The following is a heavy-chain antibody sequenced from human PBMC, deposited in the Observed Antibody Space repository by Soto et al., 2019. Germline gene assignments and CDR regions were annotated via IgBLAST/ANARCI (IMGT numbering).Heavy chain of an antibody. V-gene: IGHV5-51*01. Sequence: PGESLKISCKGSGHSFSSRWIAWVRQKPGKGLECMGIIFPGDSDTSYRPSFEGQVTISADESINTAYLQWSSLKASDTAMYFCASGISYGEYYFDNWGQGTQVTVSS. J-gene: IGHJ4*02. CDR2: IFPGDSDT. D-gene: IGHD5-18*01. CDR3: ASGISYGEYYFDN. CDR1: GHSFSSRW.